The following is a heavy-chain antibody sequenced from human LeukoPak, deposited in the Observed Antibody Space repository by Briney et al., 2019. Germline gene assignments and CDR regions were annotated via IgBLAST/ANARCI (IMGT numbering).Heavy chain of an antibody. CDR2: IYPGDSDT. V-gene: IGHV5-51*01. Sequence: GESLKISCKASGYSFTSYWIAWVRQMPGKGLEWMGIIYPGDSDTRYSPSFQGQVTISADKSISTAYLQWSSLKASDTAMYYCARHRGYNYGSYAFDIWGQGTMVTVSS. CDR1: GYSFTSYW. CDR3: ARHRGYNYGSYAFDI. D-gene: IGHD5-18*01. J-gene: IGHJ3*02.